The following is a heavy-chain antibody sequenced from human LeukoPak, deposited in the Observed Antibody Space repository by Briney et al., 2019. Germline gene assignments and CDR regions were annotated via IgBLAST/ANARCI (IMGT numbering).Heavy chain of an antibody. D-gene: IGHD3-9*01. J-gene: IGHJ2*01. CDR1: GFTFSSHA. CDR3: AKDLALRYFDWLSPPTGYFDI. V-gene: IGHV3-23*01. CDR2: ISGRGGNT. Sequence: GGSLRLSCAASGFTFSSHAMSWVRQAPGKGLGWVSAISGRGGNTYYADSVKGRFAISRDNSKNTLYLQMNSLRAEDTAVYYCAKDLALRYFDWLSPPTGYFDIWGRGTLVTVSS.